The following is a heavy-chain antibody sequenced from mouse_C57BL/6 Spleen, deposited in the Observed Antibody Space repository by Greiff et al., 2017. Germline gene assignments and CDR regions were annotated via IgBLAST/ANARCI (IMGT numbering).Heavy chain of an antibody. CDR3: ARLVDVYVFDY. CDR1: GFTFSSYG. D-gene: IGHD2-2*01. Sequence: EVKLMESGGDLVKPGGSLKLSCAASGFTFSSYGMSWVRQTPDKRLEWVATISSGGSYTYYPDSVKGRFTISRDNAKNTLYLQMSSLKSEDTAMYYCARLVDVYVFDYWGQGTTLTVSS. J-gene: IGHJ2*01. CDR2: ISSGGSYT. V-gene: IGHV5-6*01.